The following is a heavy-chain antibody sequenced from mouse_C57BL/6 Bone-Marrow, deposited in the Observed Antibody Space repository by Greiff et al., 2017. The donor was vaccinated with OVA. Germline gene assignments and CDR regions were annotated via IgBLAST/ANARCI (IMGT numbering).Heavy chain of an antibody. V-gene: IGHV3-6*01. CDR1: GYSITSGYY. CDR2: ISYDGSN. D-gene: IGHD2-3*01. CDR3: ARGWLPAWFAY. J-gene: IGHJ3*01. Sequence: DVQLQESGPGLVKPSQSLSLTCSVTGYSITSGYYWNWIRQFPGNKLEWMGYISYDGSNNYNPSLKNRISITRDTSKNQFFLKLNSVTTEDTATYYCARGWLPAWFAYWGQGTLVTVSA.